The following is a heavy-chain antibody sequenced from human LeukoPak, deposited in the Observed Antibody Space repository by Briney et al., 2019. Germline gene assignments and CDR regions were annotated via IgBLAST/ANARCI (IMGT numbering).Heavy chain of an antibody. CDR2: ISYDGSNK. V-gene: IGHV3-30*04. CDR1: GFTFSSYA. D-gene: IGHD3-3*01. J-gene: IGHJ6*03. Sequence: PGRSLRLSCAASGFTFSSYAMHWVRQAPGKGLEWVAVISYDGSNKYYADSVKGRFTISRDNSKNTLYLQMSSLRAEDTAVYYCARDRNRNYDFWSGYAPAHYYMDVWGKGTTVTVSS. CDR3: ARDRNRNYDFWSGYAPAHYYMDV.